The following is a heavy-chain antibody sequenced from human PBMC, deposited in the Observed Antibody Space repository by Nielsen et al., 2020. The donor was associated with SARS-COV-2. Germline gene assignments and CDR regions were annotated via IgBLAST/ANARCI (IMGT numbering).Heavy chain of an antibody. CDR3: ARGEGSSGWPDRYYYYGMDV. CDR2: IYYSGST. CDR1: GGSISSYY. V-gene: IGHV4-59*13. Sequence: SETLSLTCTVSGGSISSYYWSWIRQPPGKGLEWIGYIYYSGSTNYNPSLKSRVTISVDTSKNQFSLKLISVTAADTAVYYCARGEGSSGWPDRYYYYGMDVWGQGTTVTVSS. D-gene: IGHD6-19*01. J-gene: IGHJ6*02.